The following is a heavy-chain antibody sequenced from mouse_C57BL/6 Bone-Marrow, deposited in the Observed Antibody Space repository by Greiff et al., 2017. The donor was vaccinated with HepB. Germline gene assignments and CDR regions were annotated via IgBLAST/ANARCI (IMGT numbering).Heavy chain of an antibody. Sequence: EVMLVESGGGLVKPGGSLKLSCAASGFTFSSYAMSWVRQTPEKRLEWVATISDGGSYTYYPDNVKGRFTISRDNAKNNLYLQMSHLKSDDTAMYYCARDPHYYGSSYGFAYWGQGTLVTVSA. J-gene: IGHJ3*01. CDR3: ARDPHYYGSSYGFAY. CDR2: ISDGGSYT. CDR1: GFTFSSYA. V-gene: IGHV5-4*01. D-gene: IGHD1-1*01.